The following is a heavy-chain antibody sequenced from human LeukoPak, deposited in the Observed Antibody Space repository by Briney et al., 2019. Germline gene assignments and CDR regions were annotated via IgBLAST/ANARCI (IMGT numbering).Heavy chain of an antibody. CDR3: ARDPRPTNFNYYYYYYMDV. Sequence: ASVKVSCKASGYTFTSYYMHWVRQAPGQGLEWMGIINPSGGSTSYAQKFQGRVTMTRDTSTSTVYMELSSLRSEDTAVYYCARDPRPTNFNYYYYYYMDVWGKGTTVTVSS. CDR1: GYTFTSYY. CDR2: INPSGGST. V-gene: IGHV1-46*01. J-gene: IGHJ6*03.